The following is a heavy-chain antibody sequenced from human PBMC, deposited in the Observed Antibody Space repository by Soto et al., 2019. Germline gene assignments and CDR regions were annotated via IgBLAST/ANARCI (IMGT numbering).Heavy chain of an antibody. Sequence: GGSLRLSCAASGFTFSSYAMHWVRQAPGKGLEWVAVISYDGSNKYYADSVKGRFTISRDKSKNTLYLQMNSLRAEDTAVYYCARDRGEWLRSWDYYYGMDVWGQGTTVTVSS. CDR3: ARDRGEWLRSWDYYYGMDV. V-gene: IGHV3-30-3*01. D-gene: IGHD5-12*01. J-gene: IGHJ6*02. CDR2: ISYDGSNK. CDR1: GFTFSSYA.